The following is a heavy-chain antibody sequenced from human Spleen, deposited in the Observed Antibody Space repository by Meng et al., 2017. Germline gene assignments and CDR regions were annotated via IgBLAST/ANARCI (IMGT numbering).Heavy chain of an antibody. Sequence: SETLSLTCTVSGGSISLSPYYWSWIRQPAGKKLEWIGRIYINGSTNYNPSLKSRVAMSVDTSKNQFSLRLSSVTAADTAVYYCARGVSAMYSSSWYRFSYYFDYWGQGTLVTVSS. CDR2: IYINGST. J-gene: IGHJ4*02. D-gene: IGHD6-13*01. CDR1: GGSISLSPYY. CDR3: ARGVSAMYSSSWYRFSYYFDY. V-gene: IGHV4-61*02.